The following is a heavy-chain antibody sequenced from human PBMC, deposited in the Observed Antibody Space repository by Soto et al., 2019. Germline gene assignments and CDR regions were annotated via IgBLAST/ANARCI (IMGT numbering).Heavy chain of an antibody. Sequence: QVQLQQWGAGLLKPSETLSLTCAVYGGAFSDYYWSWIRQPPGKGLEWIGEIDRYGSTNYDPSLKSRVNISIETSKNQFSLKLTSVTAADTAIYYCAGGSPSAWEPPFYWGQGTLVTVSS. D-gene: IGHD1-26*01. J-gene: IGHJ4*02. CDR3: AGGSPSAWEPPFY. CDR1: GGAFSDYY. V-gene: IGHV4-34*01. CDR2: IDRYGST.